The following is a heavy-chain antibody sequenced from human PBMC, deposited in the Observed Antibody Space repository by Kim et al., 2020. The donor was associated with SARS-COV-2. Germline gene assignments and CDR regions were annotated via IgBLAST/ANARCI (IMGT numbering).Heavy chain of an antibody. Sequence: GGSLRLSCAASGFTFSSYSMNWVRQAPGKGLEWVSSISSSSSYIYYADSVKGRFTISRDNAKNSLYLQMNSLRAEDTAVYYCARMGYAARTCGFDIWGQGTMVTVSS. CDR1: GFTFSSYS. V-gene: IGHV3-21*01. CDR2: ISSSSSYI. J-gene: IGHJ3*02. D-gene: IGHD2-15*01. CDR3: ARMGYAARTCGFDI.